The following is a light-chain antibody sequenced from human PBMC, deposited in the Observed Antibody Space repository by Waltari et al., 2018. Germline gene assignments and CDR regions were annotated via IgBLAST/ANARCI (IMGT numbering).Light chain of an antibody. J-gene: IGKJ2*01. CDR2: WAS. CDR3: QQYYSAPYT. CDR1: QSVLYSSNNTNY. Sequence: DIVMTQSPDSLAVSLGERATINCKSSQSVLYSSNNTNYLTWYQQRPGQPPKLLIYWASTRESGVPDRFSGSASGTDFTLTISSLQAEDVAVYYCQQYYSAPYTFGQGTKLEIK. V-gene: IGKV4-1*01.